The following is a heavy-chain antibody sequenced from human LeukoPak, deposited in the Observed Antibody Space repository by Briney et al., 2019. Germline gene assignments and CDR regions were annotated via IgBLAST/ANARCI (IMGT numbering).Heavy chain of an antibody. V-gene: IGHV3-21*01. CDR3: ARGHYDVLAASYKWTPDY. J-gene: IGHJ4*02. Sequence: PWGSLRLSCAASGFTFNTFNMNWFRQAPGKGLEWVSSITSGGDYIYYADSVKGRFTTSRDNAKNSLSLQLNSLRVEDTAVYYCARGHYDVLAASYKWTPDYWGQGTLVTVSS. D-gene: IGHD3-9*01. CDR2: ITSGGDYI. CDR1: GFTFNTFN.